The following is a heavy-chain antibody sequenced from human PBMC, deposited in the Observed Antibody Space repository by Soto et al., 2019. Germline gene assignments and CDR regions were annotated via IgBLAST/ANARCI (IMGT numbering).Heavy chain of an antibody. CDR2: INTGNGNT. CDR3: ARTWVVVTAPDY. D-gene: IGHD2-21*02. J-gene: IGHJ4*02. CDR1: GITSTTYA. V-gene: IGHV1-3*04. Sequence: ASVKVSCKASGITSTTYAIHWVRQAPGQGLEWMGWINTGNGNTKYSQKFQGRVSITTDTSASTAYMELRSLRSEDTAVYYCARTWVVVTAPDYWGQGTLVTVSS.